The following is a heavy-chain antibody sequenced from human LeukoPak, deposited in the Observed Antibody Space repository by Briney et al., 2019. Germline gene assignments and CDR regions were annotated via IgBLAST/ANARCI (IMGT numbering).Heavy chain of an antibody. CDR3: TRDQEGSDY. CDR2: ITRSNSAK. CDR1: GFTFSSYS. J-gene: IGHJ4*02. Sequence: AGGSLRLSCVASGFTFSSYSMNWVRQAPGKGLEWVSYITRSNSAKFYADSVKGRFTISRDNAENLLYLQMNGLRAEDTAVYYCTRDQEGSDYWGQGTLVTVSS. V-gene: IGHV3-48*01.